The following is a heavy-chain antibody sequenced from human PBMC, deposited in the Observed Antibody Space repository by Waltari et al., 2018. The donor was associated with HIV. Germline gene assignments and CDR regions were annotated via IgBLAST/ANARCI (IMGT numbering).Heavy chain of an antibody. CDR3: ARAVQGYCSGGSCENYFDY. J-gene: IGHJ4*02. CDR2: IYYSGST. Sequence: QLQLQESVPGLVQPSETLSLTCTVSVGSISSSSYYWGWIRQPPGKGLEWIGSIYYSGSTYYNPSLKSRVTISVDTSKNQFSLKLSSVTAADTAVYYCARAVQGYCSGGSCENYFDYWGQGTLVTVSS. D-gene: IGHD2-15*01. V-gene: IGHV4-39*01. CDR1: VGSISSSSYY.